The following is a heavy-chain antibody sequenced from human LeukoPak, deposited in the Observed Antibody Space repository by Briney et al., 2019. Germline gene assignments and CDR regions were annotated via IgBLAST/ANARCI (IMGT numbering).Heavy chain of an antibody. D-gene: IGHD2-8*02. J-gene: IGHJ4*02. CDR2: VKPDSGGT. CDR3: STEDKGCTGDNCGDY. V-gene: IGHV1-2*02. CDR1: GYTFTQYY. Sequence: GASVKVSCKASGYTFTQYYMHWVRQAPGQGLEWMGLVKPDSGGTVYERKFQGRVTMTRDTSISTVYMELNSLTSDDTAVYYCSTEDKGCTGDNCGDYWGQGTLVTVSS.